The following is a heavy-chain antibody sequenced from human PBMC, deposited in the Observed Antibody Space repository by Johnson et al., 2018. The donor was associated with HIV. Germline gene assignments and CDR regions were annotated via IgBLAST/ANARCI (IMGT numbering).Heavy chain of an antibody. V-gene: IGHV3-20*04. CDR1: GFTFDDYG. CDR2: IHWNGGST. Sequence: VQLVESGGGVVQPGRSLRLSCAASGFTFDDYGMSWVRQAPGKGLEWVPGIHWNGGSTSYADSVKGRFTISRDNAKNSLYLQMNSLRAEDTALYYCAGDLDSSSSEDAFDIWGQGTMVTVSS. D-gene: IGHD6-6*01. J-gene: IGHJ3*02. CDR3: AGDLDSSSSEDAFDI.